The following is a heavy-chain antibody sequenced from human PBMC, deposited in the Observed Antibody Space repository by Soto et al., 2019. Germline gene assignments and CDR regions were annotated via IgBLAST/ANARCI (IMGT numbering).Heavy chain of an antibody. D-gene: IGHD2-21*01. CDR3: AKDAKRASAPYFFDG. CDR1: GFIFDNYA. Sequence: EVQLLDSGGGLVQPGGSLRLSCAASGFIFDNYAMSWVRQAPGKGLEWVSALSGSGATTHYADSVKGRFTISRDNYKNMVYLHLYNLRADDTAVYFLAKDAKRASAPYFFDGWGQGTLVTVSS. V-gene: IGHV3-23*01. CDR2: LSGSGATT. J-gene: IGHJ4*02.